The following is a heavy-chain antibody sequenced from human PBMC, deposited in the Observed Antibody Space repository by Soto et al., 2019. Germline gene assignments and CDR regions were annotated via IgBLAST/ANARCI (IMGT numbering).Heavy chain of an antibody. V-gene: IGHV1-18*01. CDR2: ISAYNGNT. CDR1: GYTFTSYG. D-gene: IGHD3-10*01. J-gene: IGHJ3*02. Sequence: VASVKVSCKASGYTFTSYGISWVRQAPGQGLEWMGWISAYNGNTNYAQKLQGRVTMTTDTSTSTAYMELRSLRSDDTAVYYCATASMVRGVITAAFDIWGQGTMVTVSS. CDR3: ATASMVRGVITAAFDI.